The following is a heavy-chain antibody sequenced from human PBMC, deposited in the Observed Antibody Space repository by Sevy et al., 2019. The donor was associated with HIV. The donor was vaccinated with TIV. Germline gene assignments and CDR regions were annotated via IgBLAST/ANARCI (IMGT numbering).Heavy chain of an antibody. CDR2: MKTSGST. CDR1: GDSVSNTNYY. J-gene: IGHJ4*02. Sequence: SETLSLTCTVSGDSVSNTNYYWSWIRQPAGKGPEWIGRMKTSGSTNYNPSLKSRVTISVDTSKNQFSLKLSSVTAADTAVYYCARWNYYDSRGFSSFDYWGQGTLVTVSS. D-gene: IGHD3-22*01. CDR3: ARWNYYDSRGFSSFDY. V-gene: IGHV4-61*02.